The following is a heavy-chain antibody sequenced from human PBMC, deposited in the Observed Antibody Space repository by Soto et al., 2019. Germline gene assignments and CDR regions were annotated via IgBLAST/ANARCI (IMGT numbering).Heavy chain of an antibody. V-gene: IGHV3-74*01. Sequence: GGSLRLSCAASGFTFSSYWMHWVREAPGKGLVWVSGISGGGDTTTYADSVKGRFTISRDDAKNTLYVQMNRLRGEETAVYYCAKGRGGSGGPTPRVDFWGQGTLVTVSS. CDR2: ISGGGDTT. CDR1: GFTFSSYW. D-gene: IGHD3-10*01. CDR3: AKGRGGSGGPTPRVDF. J-gene: IGHJ4*02.